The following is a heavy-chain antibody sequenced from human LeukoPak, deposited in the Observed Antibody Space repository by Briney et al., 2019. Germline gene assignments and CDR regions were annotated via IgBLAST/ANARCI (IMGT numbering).Heavy chain of an antibody. CDR2: LRPDGRDK. CDR3: ARDAYDDASES. J-gene: IGHJ5*02. Sequence: AGGSLRLSCAASGFTFSYYWMTWVRQAPGKGLEWVANLRPDGRDKYYADSVKGRFTISRDNAKNSLYLQMNGLRADDTAIYNCARDAYDDASESWGQGTLVTVSS. CDR1: GFTFSYYW. V-gene: IGHV3-7*01. D-gene: IGHD3-3*01.